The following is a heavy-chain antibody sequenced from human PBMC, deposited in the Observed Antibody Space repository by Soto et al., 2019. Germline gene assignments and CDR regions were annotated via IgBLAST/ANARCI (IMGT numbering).Heavy chain of an antibody. CDR2: IYYSGST. Sequence: SETLSLTCTVSGGSISSGGYYWSWIRQHPGKGLEWIGYIYYSGSTYYNPSLKSRVTISVDTSKNQFSLKLSSVTAADTAVYYCARVSGSYRNYYFDYWGQGTLVTVSS. V-gene: IGHV4-31*03. CDR3: ARVSGSYRNYYFDY. J-gene: IGHJ4*02. CDR1: GGSISSGGYY. D-gene: IGHD1-26*01.